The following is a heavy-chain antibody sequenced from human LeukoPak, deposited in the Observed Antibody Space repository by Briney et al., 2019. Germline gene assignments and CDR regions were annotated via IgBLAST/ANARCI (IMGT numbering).Heavy chain of an antibody. Sequence: GGSLRLSCAASGFTFSSYAMHWVRQAAGKGLEWVAVISYDGSNKYYADSVKGRFTISRDNSKNTLYLQMNSLRAEDTAVYYCAKGSYYMDVWGKGTTVTVSS. J-gene: IGHJ6*03. CDR2: ISYDGSNK. CDR1: GFTFSSYA. V-gene: IGHV3-30*04. CDR3: AKGSYYMDV.